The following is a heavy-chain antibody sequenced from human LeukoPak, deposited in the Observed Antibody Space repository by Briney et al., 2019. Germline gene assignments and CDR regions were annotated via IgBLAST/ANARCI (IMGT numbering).Heavy chain of an antibody. CDR2: IYSGGST. CDR3: ARMFSVWYSSKGDAFDI. D-gene: IGHD6-13*01. Sequence: PGGSLRLSCAASGFTVSSNYMSWVRQAPGKALEWVSVIYSGGSTYYADSVKGSFTISRDNSKNTLYLQMNSLRAEDTAVYYCARMFSVWYSSKGDAFDIWGQGTMVTVSS. CDR1: GFTVSSNY. J-gene: IGHJ3*02. V-gene: IGHV3-66*01.